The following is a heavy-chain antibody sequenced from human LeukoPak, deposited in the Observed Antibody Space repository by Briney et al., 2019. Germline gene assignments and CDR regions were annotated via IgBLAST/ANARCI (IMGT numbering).Heavy chain of an antibody. V-gene: IGHV4-30-4*08. D-gene: IGHD5-24*01. CDR1: GGSISSGDYY. Sequence: SETLSLTCTVSGGSISSGDYYWSWIRQPPGKGLEWIGYIYYSGSTNYNPSLKSRVTISVDTSKNQFSLKLSSVTAADTAVYYCARPSRWLQLRYFVYWGQGTLVTVSS. J-gene: IGHJ4*02. CDR3: ARPSRWLQLRYFVY. CDR2: IYYSGST.